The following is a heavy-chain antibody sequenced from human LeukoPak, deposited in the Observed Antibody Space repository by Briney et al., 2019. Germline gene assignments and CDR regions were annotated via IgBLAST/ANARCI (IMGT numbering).Heavy chain of an antibody. V-gene: IGHV1-69-2*01. J-gene: IGHJ5*02. CDR3: ATDPGGVVVAATLSP. CDR2: VDPEDGET. CDR1: RYTFTDYY. Sequence: ASVKISCKVSRYTFTDYYMHWVQQAPGKGLEWMGLVDPEDGETIYAEKFQGRVTITADTSTDTAYMELSSLRSEDTAVYYCATDPGGVVVAATLSPWGQGTLVTVSS. D-gene: IGHD2-15*01.